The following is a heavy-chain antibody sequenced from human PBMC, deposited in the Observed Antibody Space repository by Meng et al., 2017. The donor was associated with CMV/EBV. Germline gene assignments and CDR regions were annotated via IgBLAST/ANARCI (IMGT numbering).Heavy chain of an antibody. CDR1: GFTFSSYW. J-gene: IGHJ5*02. V-gene: IGHV3-74*01. Sequence: GESLKISCAASGFTFSSYWMHWVRQAPGKGLVWVSRINSDGSSTSYADSVKGRFTISRDNAKNSLYLQMNSLRAEDTAVYYCARIVVVITDGNWFDPWGQGTLVTVSS. CDR2: INSDGSST. D-gene: IGHD3-22*01. CDR3: ARIVVVITDGNWFDP.